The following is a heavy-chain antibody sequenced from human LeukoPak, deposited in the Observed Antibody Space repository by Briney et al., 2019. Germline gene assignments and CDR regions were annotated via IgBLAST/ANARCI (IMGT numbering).Heavy chain of an antibody. CDR1: GGSFSGYY. Sequence: PSETLSLTCAVYGGSFSGYYWNWIRQPPGKGLEWIGYIYYTGSTYYNPSLKSRVSISVDTSKNQFSLKLNSVTAADTAVYYCARDRMTTVTGGFDPWGQGTLVTVSS. V-gene: IGHV4-30-4*01. CDR3: ARDRMTTVTGGFDP. J-gene: IGHJ5*02. D-gene: IGHD4-11*01. CDR2: IYYTGST.